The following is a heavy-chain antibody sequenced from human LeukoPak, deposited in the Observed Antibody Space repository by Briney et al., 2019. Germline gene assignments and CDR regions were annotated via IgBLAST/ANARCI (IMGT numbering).Heavy chain of an antibody. D-gene: IGHD4-23*01. CDR1: GLTFTSHG. Sequence: GGSLRLSCTTSGLTFTSHGFHWLRQVVGKRLEWVAFVRKDASDTYHANSVKGRFSVSRDDSKNTLYLQMNSLRPEDTAIYYCARDRGKDYFDSWGQGTQVTVSS. V-gene: IGHV3-30*02. J-gene: IGHJ4*02. CDR2: VRKDASDT. CDR3: ARDRGKDYFDS.